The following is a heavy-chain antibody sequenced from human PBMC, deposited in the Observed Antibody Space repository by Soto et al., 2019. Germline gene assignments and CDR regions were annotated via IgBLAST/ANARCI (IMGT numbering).Heavy chain of an antibody. Sequence: GGSLILSCAASGFTFSSYWMSWVRQAPGKGLEWVANIKQDGSEKYYVDSVKGRFTISRDNAKNSLYLQMNSLRAEDTAVYYCARSLHGGSGYRLYYGMDVWGQGTTVTVSS. D-gene: IGHD3-22*01. V-gene: IGHV3-7*05. J-gene: IGHJ6*02. CDR3: ARSLHGGSGYRLYYGMDV. CDR2: IKQDGSEK. CDR1: GFTFSSYW.